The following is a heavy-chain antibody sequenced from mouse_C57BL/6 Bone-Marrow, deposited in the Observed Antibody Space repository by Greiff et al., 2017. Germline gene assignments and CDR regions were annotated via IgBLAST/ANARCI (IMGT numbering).Heavy chain of an antibody. D-gene: IGHD1-1*01. CDR3: ARDYGSSYWYFDV. J-gene: IGHJ1*03. CDR2: IYPRDGST. CDR1: GYTFTSYD. Sequence: QVQLQQSRPELVKPGASVKLSCKASGYTFTSYDINWVKQRPGQGLEWIGWIYPRDGSTKYNEKFKGKATLTVDTSSSTAYMELHSLTSEDSAVYVCARDYGSSYWYFDVWGTGTTVTVSS. V-gene: IGHV1-85*01.